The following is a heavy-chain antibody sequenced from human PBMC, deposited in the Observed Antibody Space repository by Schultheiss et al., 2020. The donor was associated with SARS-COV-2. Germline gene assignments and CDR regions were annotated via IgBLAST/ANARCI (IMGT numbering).Heavy chain of an antibody. D-gene: IGHD5-18*01. CDR3: ARKHTAIDY. V-gene: IGHV4-4*02. J-gene: IGHJ4*02. Sequence: SETLSLTCTVSGDSISGAYNWSWIRQPPGKGLEWIGEIYHSGSTNYNPSLKSRVTISVDKSKNQFSLKLSSVTAADTAVYYCARKHTAIDYWGQGTLVTVSS. CDR2: IYHSGST. CDR1: GDSISGAYN.